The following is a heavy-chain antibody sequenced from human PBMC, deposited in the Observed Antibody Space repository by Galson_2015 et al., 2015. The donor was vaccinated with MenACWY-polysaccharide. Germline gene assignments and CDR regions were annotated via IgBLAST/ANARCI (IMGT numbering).Heavy chain of an antibody. Sequence: SLRLSCAASGFTFSSYWMYWVRQGPGKGLEWVSRINSDGSGTRYADSVKGRYTISRDNAKNTLYLQMNSLRAEDTAVYCCVRGWKTDPTFDYWGQGNLVTVSS. J-gene: IGHJ4*02. V-gene: IGHV3-74*01. CDR3: VRGWKTDPTFDY. D-gene: IGHD1-1*01. CDR1: GFTFSSYW. CDR2: INSDGSGT.